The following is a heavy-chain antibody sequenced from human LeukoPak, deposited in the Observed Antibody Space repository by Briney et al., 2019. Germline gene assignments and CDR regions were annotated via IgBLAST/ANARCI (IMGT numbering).Heavy chain of an antibody. J-gene: IGHJ4*02. D-gene: IGHD3-16*02. Sequence: PSETLSLTCAVYGVSFSGYYWSWIRQPPGKGLEWIGEINHSGSTNYNPSLKSRVTISVDTSKNQFSLKLSSVTAADTAVYYCARGHRRPSPVIWGSYPMVDYWGQGTLVTVSS. CDR2: INHSGST. CDR1: GVSFSGYY. CDR3: ARGHRRPSPVIWGSYPMVDY. V-gene: IGHV4-34*01.